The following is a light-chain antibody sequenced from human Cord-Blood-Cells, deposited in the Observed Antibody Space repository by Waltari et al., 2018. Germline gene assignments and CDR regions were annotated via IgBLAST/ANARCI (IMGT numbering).Light chain of an antibody. CDR1: SSAVGGYNY. CDR2: DVS. Sequence: SALTQPRSVSGSPGQSVTISCTGTSSAVGGYNYVSWYQQHPGKAPKLMIYDVSKRPSGVPDRFSGSKSGNTASLTISGLQAEDEADYYCCSYAGSFVVFGGGTKLTVL. J-gene: IGLJ2*01. V-gene: IGLV2-11*01. CDR3: CSYAGSFVV.